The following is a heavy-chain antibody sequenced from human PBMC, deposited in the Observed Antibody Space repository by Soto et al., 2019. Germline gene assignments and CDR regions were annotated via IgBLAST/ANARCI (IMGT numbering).Heavy chain of an antibody. CDR3: AHSQDGDNYGLDF. CDR1: GFSLSTSGVG. CDR2: IYWNDDK. Sequence: QITLKESGPTLVKPTQTLTLTCTFSGFSLSTSGVGVGWIRRPPGKALEWLELIYWNDDKRYSPPLKCRITITKDTTKNQVVLTITNMDPVDTATYSCAHSQDGDNYGLDFWGQGTLVTVSS. J-gene: IGHJ4*02. V-gene: IGHV2-5*01. D-gene: IGHD5-12*01.